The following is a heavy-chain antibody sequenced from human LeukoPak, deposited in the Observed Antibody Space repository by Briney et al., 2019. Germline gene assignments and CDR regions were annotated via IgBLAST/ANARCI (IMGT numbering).Heavy chain of an antibody. CDR2: ITSDGSDT. V-gene: IGHV3-74*01. CDR1: GFTFSSYS. CDR3: AKDLGGSTDY. J-gene: IGHJ4*02. Sequence: GGSLRLSCAASGFTFSSYSMTWVRQVPGKGLVWVSRITSDGSDTIYADSVKGRFTISRDNSQNTLYLQMDSLRAEDTALYYCAKDLGGSTDYWGQGTLVTVSS. D-gene: IGHD5-12*01.